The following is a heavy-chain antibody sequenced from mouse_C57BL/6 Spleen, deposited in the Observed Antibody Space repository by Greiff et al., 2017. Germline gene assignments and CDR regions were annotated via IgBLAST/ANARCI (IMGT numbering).Heavy chain of an antibody. CDR1: GYTFTSYG. CDR2: IYPRSGNT. CDR3: ANYGSSGYYAMDY. Sequence: VKLVESGAELARPGASVKLSCKASGYTFTSYGISWVKQRTGQGLEWIGEIYPRSGNTYYNEKFKGKATLTADKSSSTAYMELRSLTSEDSAVYFCANYGSSGYYAMDYWGQGTSVTVSS. J-gene: IGHJ4*01. V-gene: IGHV1-81*01. D-gene: IGHD1-1*01.